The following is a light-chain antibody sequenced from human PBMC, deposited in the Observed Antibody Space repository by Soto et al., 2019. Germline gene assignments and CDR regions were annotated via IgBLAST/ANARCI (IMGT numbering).Light chain of an antibody. CDR1: QTISNW. CDR3: QQYNTYPLT. V-gene: IGKV1-5*01. CDR2: DAS. J-gene: IGKJ4*01. Sequence: DIQMTPSPSTLSASVVDRVTITCRASQTISNWLAWYQQKPGKAPKVLIYDASTLDGGVPSRFSGRRSGTDFTLTISSLQPSDFATYYCQQYNTYPLTFGGGTKVDIK.